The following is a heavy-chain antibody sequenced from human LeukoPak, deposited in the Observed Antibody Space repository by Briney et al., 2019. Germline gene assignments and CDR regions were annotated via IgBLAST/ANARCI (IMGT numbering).Heavy chain of an antibody. Sequence: GGSLRLSCAASGFTFSSYAMSWVRQAPGKGLEWVSAISGSGGSTYYADSVKGRFTISRDNSKNTLYLQMNSLRAEDTAVYYCANGPFPTYDFWSGYYTGWFDPWGQGTLVTVSS. CDR2: ISGSGGST. CDR1: GFTFSSYA. CDR3: ANGPFPTYDFWSGYYTGWFDP. J-gene: IGHJ5*02. V-gene: IGHV3-23*01. D-gene: IGHD3-3*01.